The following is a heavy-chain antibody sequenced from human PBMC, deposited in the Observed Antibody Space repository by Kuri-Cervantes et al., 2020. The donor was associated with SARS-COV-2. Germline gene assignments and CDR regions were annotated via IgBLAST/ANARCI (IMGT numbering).Heavy chain of an antibody. J-gene: IGHJ3*02. CDR2: ISSSSSTI. V-gene: IGHV3-48*04. CDR3: ARVIAARPSPNDAFDI. CDR1: GFTFSSYG. D-gene: IGHD6-6*01. Sequence: GESLKISCAASGFTFSSYGMHWVRQAPGKGLEWVSSISSSSSTIYYADSVKGRFTISRDNAKNSLYLQMNSLRAEDTAVYYCARVIAARPSPNDAFDIWGQGTMVTVSS.